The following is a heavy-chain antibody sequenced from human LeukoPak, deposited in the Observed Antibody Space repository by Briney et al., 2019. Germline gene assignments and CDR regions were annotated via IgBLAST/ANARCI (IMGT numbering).Heavy chain of an antibody. Sequence: GGSLRLSCAASGFTFSSFDMHWVRQPTGQGLEWVSTIGTASDTYYPGSVEGRFTLSRDNAKNTLYLQMNSLRFEDTAVYYCATGGGWVPSFGVVTHIDVWGKGTTVTVSS. CDR1: GFTFSSFD. CDR2: IGTASDT. CDR3: ATGGGWVPSFGVVTHIDV. J-gene: IGHJ6*03. D-gene: IGHD3-3*01. V-gene: IGHV3-13*01.